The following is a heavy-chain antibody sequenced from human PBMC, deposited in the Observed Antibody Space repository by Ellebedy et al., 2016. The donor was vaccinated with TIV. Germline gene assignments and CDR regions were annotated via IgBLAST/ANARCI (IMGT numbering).Heavy chain of an antibody. Sequence: GESLKISXAASGFTFSSYAMSWVRQAPGKGLEWVSAISGSGGSTYYADSVKGRFTISRDNSKNTLYLQMNSLRAEDTAVYYCARDHTNAFDIWGQGTMVTVSS. CDR2: ISGSGGST. CDR3: ARDHTNAFDI. J-gene: IGHJ3*02. V-gene: IGHV3-23*01. CDR1: GFTFSSYA. D-gene: IGHD1-26*01.